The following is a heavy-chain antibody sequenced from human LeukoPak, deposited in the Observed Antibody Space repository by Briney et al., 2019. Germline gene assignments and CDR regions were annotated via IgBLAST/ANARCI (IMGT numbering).Heavy chain of an antibody. Sequence: PGGSLRLSCVASGFAFRNNAMSWVRQAPGKGLEWVSLISDSGGSTNYADSVKGRFTISRDNSKNTLYPQMNTLRAEDTAIYYCASSYGSSAYYPFDYWGRGTLVTVFS. J-gene: IGHJ4*02. CDR2: ISDSGGST. D-gene: IGHD3-22*01. CDR1: GFAFRNNA. V-gene: IGHV3-23*01. CDR3: ASSYGSSAYYPFDY.